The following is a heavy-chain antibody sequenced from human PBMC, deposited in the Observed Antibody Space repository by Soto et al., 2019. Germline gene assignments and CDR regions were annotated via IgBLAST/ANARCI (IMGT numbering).Heavy chain of an antibody. Sequence: GESLKISCMGSGHKVSTWHNFTSYWIARMRQMHGKGLEWMGRIDPSDSYINYNPSFQGHVTISADKSISTAYLQWSSLKASDTAMYYCARTRGQNCNGGNCYFGMDVWGQGTTVTVSS. CDR1: GHKVSTWHNFTSYW. D-gene: IGHD2-15*01. J-gene: IGHJ6*02. CDR3: ARTRGQNCNGGNCYFGMDV. CDR2: IDPSDSYI. V-gene: IGHV5-10-1*01.